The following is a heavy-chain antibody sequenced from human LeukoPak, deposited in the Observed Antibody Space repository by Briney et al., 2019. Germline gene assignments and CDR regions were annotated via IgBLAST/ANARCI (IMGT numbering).Heavy chain of an antibody. J-gene: IGHJ4*02. V-gene: IGHV3-53*01. D-gene: IGHD5-24*01. CDR3: ARDHPDGYYFDY. CDR2: IYSGGST. CDR1: GFTVSSNY. Sequence: GGSLRLSCAASGFTVSSNYMSWVRQAPGKGLEWVSVIYSGGSTYYADSVKGRSTISRDNSKNTLYLQMNSLRAEDTAVYYCARDHPDGYYFDYWGQGTLVTVSS.